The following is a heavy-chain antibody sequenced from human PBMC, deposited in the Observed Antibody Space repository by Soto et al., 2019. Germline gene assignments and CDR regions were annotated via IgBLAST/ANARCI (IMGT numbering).Heavy chain of an antibody. J-gene: IGHJ6*02. CDR1: GGSIRTIY. CDR2: IHTSGSS. Sequence: QVQLQESGPGLVKPSETLSLRCSVSGGSIRTIYWTWVRQPAGKGLEWIGRIHTSGSSSYNPSLERRVSMSIDTPTNQFSLKLKSVTVADTAVYFCARESRDSGDGLDVWGRGTAVTVSS. D-gene: IGHD2-15*01. CDR3: ARESRDSGDGLDV. V-gene: IGHV4-4*07.